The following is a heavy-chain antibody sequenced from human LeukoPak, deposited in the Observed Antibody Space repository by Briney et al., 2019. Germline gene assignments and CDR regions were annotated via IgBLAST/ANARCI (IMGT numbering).Heavy chain of an antibody. D-gene: IGHD3-16*02. J-gene: IGHJ4*02. CDR1: GGSISSYY. CDR2: ISYSGST. CDR3: SKYVWGSYPTFEDY. V-gene: IGHV4-59*01. Sequence: SETLSLTCTVSGGSISSYYWSWIRQPPGKGLEWIGYISYSGSTNYNPSLKSRVTISVDTSKNQFSLKLSSVTAADTAVYYCSKYVWGSYPTFEDYWGQGTLVTVSS.